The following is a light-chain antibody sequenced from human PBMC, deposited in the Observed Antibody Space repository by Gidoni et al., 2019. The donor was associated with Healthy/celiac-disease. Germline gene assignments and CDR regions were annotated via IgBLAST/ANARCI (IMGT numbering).Light chain of an antibody. CDR1: TCISSW. CDR3: QQYNSYPWT. V-gene: IGKV1-5*03. J-gene: IGKJ1*01. Sequence: DIQMTQSPSTLSASVGDRVTIPCRASTCISSWLAWYQQKPGKAPKLLIYKASSLESGVPSRFSGSGSGTEFTLTISSLQPDDFATYYCQQYNSYPWTFGQGTKVEIK. CDR2: KAS.